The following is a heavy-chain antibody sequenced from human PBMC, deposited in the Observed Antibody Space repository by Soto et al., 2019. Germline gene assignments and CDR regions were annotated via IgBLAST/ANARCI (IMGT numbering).Heavy chain of an antibody. V-gene: IGHV4-39*07. CDR1: GGSISSSSYY. D-gene: IGHD2-2*01. J-gene: IGHJ4*02. CDR3: AKGGTSSLPFDY. Sequence: SETLSLTCTVSGGSISSSSYYWGWIRQPPGKGLEWIGSIYYSGSTDYNPSLKSRVTISIDTSTNQFSLKLTSVTASYTAVYYCAKGGTSSLPFDYWGQGTLVTVPS. CDR2: IYYSGST.